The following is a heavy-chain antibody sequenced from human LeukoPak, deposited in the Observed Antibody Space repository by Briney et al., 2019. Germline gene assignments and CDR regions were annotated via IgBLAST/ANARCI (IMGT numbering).Heavy chain of an antibody. CDR3: ARLSQWLEVDY. J-gene: IGHJ4*02. D-gene: IGHD6-19*01. Sequence: GGSLKLSCAASGFTFSSYSMNWVRQAPGKGLEWVSSISSSSSYIYYADSVKGRFTISRDNAKNSLYLQMNSLRAEDTAVYYCARLSQWLEVDYWGQGTLVTVSS. CDR2: ISSSSSYI. CDR1: GFTFSSYS. V-gene: IGHV3-21*01.